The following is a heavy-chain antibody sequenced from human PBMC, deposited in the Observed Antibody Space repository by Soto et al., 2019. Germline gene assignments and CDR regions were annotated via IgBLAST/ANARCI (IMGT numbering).Heavy chain of an antibody. CDR3: AESYLRYYYGMDV. CDR2: IYYSGST. J-gene: IGHJ6*02. V-gene: IGHV4-61*01. CDR1: GGSVSSGSYY. D-gene: IGHD1-26*01. Sequence: PSETLSLTCTVSGGSVSSGSYYWSWIRQPPGKGLEWIGYIYYSGSTNYNPSLKSRVTISVDTSKNQFSLKLSSVTAADTAVYYCAESYLRYYYGMDVWGQATTVSGSS.